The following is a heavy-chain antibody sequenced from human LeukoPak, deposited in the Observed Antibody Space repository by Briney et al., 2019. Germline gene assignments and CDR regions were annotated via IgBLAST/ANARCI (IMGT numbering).Heavy chain of an antibody. CDR3: ARSRDSGSYLYYFDY. CDR1: GFTFGSYS. D-gene: IGHD1-26*01. CDR2: IYSGGST. V-gene: IGHV3-66*01. Sequence: GGSLRLSCAASGFTFGSYSMNWVRQAPGKGLEWVSVIYSGGSTYYADSVKGRFTISRDNSKNTLYLQMNSLRAEDTAVYYCARSRDSGSYLYYFDYWGQGTLVTVSS. J-gene: IGHJ4*02.